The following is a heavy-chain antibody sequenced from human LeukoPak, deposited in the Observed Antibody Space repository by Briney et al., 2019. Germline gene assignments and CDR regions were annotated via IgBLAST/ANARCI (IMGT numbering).Heavy chain of an antibody. Sequence: PGGSLRLSCAASGFTFDDYAMHWVRQAPGKGLEWVSLISGDGGSTYYADSVKGRFTISRDNSKNSLYLQMNSLRTEDTALYYCAGRDDYGDYGESGYFDYWGQGTLVTVSS. CDR1: GFTFDDYA. J-gene: IGHJ4*02. CDR2: ISGDGGST. CDR3: AGRDDYGDYGESGYFDY. D-gene: IGHD4-17*01. V-gene: IGHV3-43*02.